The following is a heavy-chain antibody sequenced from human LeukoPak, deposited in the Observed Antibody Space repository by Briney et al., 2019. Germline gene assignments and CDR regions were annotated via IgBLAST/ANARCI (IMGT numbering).Heavy chain of an antibody. CDR1: GFTFSSYA. V-gene: IGHV3-30*04. CDR3: ARSDSSGLYYFDY. CDR2: ISYDGSNE. J-gene: IGHJ4*02. Sequence: GGSLRLSCAASGFTFSSYAMSWVRQAPGKGLEWVAIISYDGSNEYYADSVKGRFTISRDNSKNTLYLQMNSLRAADTAVYYCARSDSSGLYYFDYWGQGTLVTVSS. D-gene: IGHD3-22*01.